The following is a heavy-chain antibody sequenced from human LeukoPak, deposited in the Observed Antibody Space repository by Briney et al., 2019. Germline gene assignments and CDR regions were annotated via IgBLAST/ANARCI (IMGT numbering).Heavy chain of an antibody. D-gene: IGHD2-2*01. Sequence: ASVKGSCKASGYTFTSYGISWVRQAPGQGLEWMGWISAYNGNTNYAQKLQGRVTMTTDTSTSTAYMELRSLRSDDTAVYYCATYQLLPYYFDYWGQGTLVTVSS. CDR3: ATYQLLPYYFDY. CDR1: GYTFTSYG. CDR2: ISAYNGNT. V-gene: IGHV1-18*01. J-gene: IGHJ4*02.